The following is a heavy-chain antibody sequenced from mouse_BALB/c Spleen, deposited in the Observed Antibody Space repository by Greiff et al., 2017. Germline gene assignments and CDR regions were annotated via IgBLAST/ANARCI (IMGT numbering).Heavy chain of an antibody. V-gene: IGHV2-2*02. D-gene: IGHD1-1*02. J-gene: IGHJ4*01. CDR2: IWSGGST. CDR1: GFSLTSYG. CDR3: ARNNPRYDGMDY. Sequence: VKLVESGPGLVQPSQSLSITCTVSGFSLTSYGVHWVRQSPGKGLEWLGVIWSGGSTDYNAAFISRLSISKDNSKSQVFFKMNSLQANDTAIYYCARNNPRYDGMDYWGQGTSVTVPS.